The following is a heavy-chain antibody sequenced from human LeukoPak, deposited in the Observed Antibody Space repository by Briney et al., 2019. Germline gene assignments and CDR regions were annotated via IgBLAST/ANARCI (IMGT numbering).Heavy chain of an antibody. V-gene: IGHV4-30-2*01. CDR2: IYHSGST. D-gene: IGHD2-8*01. CDR3: ARGPAPPMVYPDY. Sequence: SETLSLTCAVSGGSISSGGYSWGWIRQPPGKGLEWIGYIYHSGSTYYNPSLKSRVTISVDRSKNQFSLKLSSVTAADTAVYYCARGPAPPMVYPDYWGQGTLVTVSS. J-gene: IGHJ4*02. CDR1: GGSISSGGYS.